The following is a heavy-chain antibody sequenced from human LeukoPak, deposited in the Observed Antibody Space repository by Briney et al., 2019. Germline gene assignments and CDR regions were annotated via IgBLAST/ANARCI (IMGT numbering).Heavy chain of an antibody. D-gene: IGHD5-18*01. CDR1: GYTFTSYD. J-gene: IGHJ6*03. V-gene: IGHV1-8*03. Sequence: ASVKVSCKASGYTFTSYDINWVRQATGQGLEWMGWMNPNSGNTGYAQKFQGRVTITRNTSISTAYMELSSLRSEDTAVYYCARGRIHLSWASYYYYMDVWGKGTTVTVSS. CDR2: MNPNSGNT. CDR3: ARGRIHLSWASYYYYMDV.